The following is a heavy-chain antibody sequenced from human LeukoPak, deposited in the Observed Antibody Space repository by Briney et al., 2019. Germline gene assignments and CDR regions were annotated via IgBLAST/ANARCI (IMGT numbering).Heavy chain of an antibody. CDR1: GYTFTGYY. D-gene: IGHD6-13*01. V-gene: IGHV1-2*02. Sequence: ASVKVSCKASGYTFTGYYMHWVRQAPGQGLEWKGWINPNSGGTNYAQKFQGRVTMTRDTSISTAYMELSRLRSDDTAVYYCARVGLVSSSWYYDYWGQGTLVTVSS. J-gene: IGHJ4*02. CDR3: ARVGLVSSSWYYDY. CDR2: INPNSGGT.